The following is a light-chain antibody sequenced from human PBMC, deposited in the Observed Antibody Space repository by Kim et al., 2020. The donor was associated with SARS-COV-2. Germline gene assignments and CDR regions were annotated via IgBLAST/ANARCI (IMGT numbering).Light chain of an antibody. J-gene: IGKJ2*01. CDR3: QQYNDWPRT. CDR2: GAS. V-gene: IGKV3-15*01. CDR1: QSVSSD. Sequence: EIVMTQSPATLSVSPGERATLSCWASQSVSSDLAWYQQKPGQAPRLLIYGASTRATGIPARFSGSGSTTEFTLTISSLQSEDFAVYYCQQYNDWPRTFGQGTKLEI.